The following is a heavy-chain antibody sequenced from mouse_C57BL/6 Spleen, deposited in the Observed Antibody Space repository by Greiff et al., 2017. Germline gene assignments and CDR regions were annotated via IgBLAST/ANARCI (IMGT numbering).Heavy chain of an antibody. V-gene: IGHV1-50*01. J-gene: IGHJ2*01. CDR3: AIRGGDY. CDR2: IDPSASYT. CDR1: GYTFTSYW. Sequence: QVQLQQPGAELVKPGASVKLSCKASGYTFTSYWLQWVKQRPGQGLEWIGEIDPSASYTNYNQKFKGKATLTVDTSSSTAYMQLSSLKSEDSAVYYCAIRGGDYWGQGTTLTVAS.